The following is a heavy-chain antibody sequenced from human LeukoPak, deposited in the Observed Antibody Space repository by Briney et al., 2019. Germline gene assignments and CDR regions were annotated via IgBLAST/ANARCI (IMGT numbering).Heavy chain of an antibody. D-gene: IGHD2-2*01. CDR1: GYSFTSYW. CDR3: ARHRRYCSSTSCYSNWFDP. V-gene: IGHV5-51*01. Sequence: GESLKISCKGSGYSFTSYWIGWVRQMPGKGLEWRGIIYPGDSDTRYGPSFQGQVTISADKFISTAYLQWSSLKASDTAMYYCARHRRYCSSTSCYSNWFDPWGQGTLVTVSS. CDR2: IYPGDSDT. J-gene: IGHJ5*02.